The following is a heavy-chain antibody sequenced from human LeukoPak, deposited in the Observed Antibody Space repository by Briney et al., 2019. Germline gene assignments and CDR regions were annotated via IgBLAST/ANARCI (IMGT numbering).Heavy chain of an antibody. J-gene: IGHJ4*02. V-gene: IGHV3-21*06. D-gene: IGHD2-2*01. CDR1: GFTLNNYS. CDR3: ARAKVDCSSTSCRAYYLDY. Sequence: GGSLRLSCAASGFTLNNYSMNWVRQAPGKGLEWVSSISSSSSYIYSADSVKGRFIISRDNAKNSLYLQMNSLRAEDTAVYYCARAKVDCSSTSCRAYYLDYWGQGTLVTVSS. CDR2: ISSSSSYI.